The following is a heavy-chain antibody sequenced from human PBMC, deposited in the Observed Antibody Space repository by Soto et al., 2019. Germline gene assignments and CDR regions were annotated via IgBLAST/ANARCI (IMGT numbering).Heavy chain of an antibody. J-gene: IGHJ6*02. CDR1: GYGFTDYT. D-gene: IGHD7-27*01. CDR2: INPKTGGT. CDR3: ARNWARPRSVSYYNGMDV. V-gene: IGHV1-2*04. Sequence: QVQLVQSGAEVKESGASVTVSCKPSGYGFTDYTIHWVRQAPGQGLEWMGWINPKTGGTEFAQKFQGWVTMARDTSSNTIYMEMKSLKPDDTAVYYCARNWARPRSVSYYNGMDVWGQGTTVIVSS.